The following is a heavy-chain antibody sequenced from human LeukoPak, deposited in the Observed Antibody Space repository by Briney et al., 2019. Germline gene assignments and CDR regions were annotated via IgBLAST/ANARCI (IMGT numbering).Heavy chain of an antibody. V-gene: IGHV4-39*01. CDR1: GVSISSSSYY. CDR2: IYSSGST. J-gene: IGHJ4*01. D-gene: IGHD6-25*01. CDR3: AKSGGYGLIDY. Sequence: SETLSLTCNVSGVSISSSSYYWGWIRQPPGKGLEWIGSIYSSGSTYYNSALKSRVTISIDTSKNQVSLKMSSVTAADTAVYYCAKSGGYGLIDYWGQGTLVTVSS.